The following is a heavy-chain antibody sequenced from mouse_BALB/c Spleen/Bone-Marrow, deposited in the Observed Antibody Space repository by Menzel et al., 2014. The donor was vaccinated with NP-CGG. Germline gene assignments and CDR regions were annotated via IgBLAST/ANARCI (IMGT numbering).Heavy chain of an antibody. J-gene: IGHJ2*01. CDR3: VRGNYGNYVDYFDF. CDR2: INSNGGST. V-gene: IGHV5-6-3*01. D-gene: IGHD2-1*01. CDR1: GFTFSSYG. Sequence: EVQGVESGGGLVQPGGSLKLSCAASGFTFSSYGMSWVRQTPDKRLELVATINSNGGSTYCPDSVKGRFTISRDTAKNTLYLQMSSLKSEETAMYYCVRGNYGNYVDYFDFWGQGTTLTVSS.